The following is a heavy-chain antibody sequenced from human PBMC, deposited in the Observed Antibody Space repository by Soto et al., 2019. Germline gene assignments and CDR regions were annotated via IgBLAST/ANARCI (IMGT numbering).Heavy chain of an antibody. CDR3: AKEWRPYGSGTGNFDY. D-gene: IGHD3-10*01. J-gene: IGHJ4*02. V-gene: IGHV3-23*01. CDR1: GFTFSSYA. CDR2: ISGSGGST. Sequence: GGSLRLSCAASGFTFSSYAMSWVRQAPEKGLEWVSAISGSGGSTYYADSVKGRFTISRDNSKNTLYLQMNSLRAEDTAVYYCAKEWRPYGSGTGNFDYWGQGTLVTVSS.